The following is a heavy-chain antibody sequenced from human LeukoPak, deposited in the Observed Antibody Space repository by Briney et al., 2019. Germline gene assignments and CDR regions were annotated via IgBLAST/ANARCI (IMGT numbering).Heavy chain of an antibody. J-gene: IGHJ4*02. D-gene: IGHD2-2*01. CDR2: ISYDESNK. Sequence: GGSLRLSCAASGFTFSSYAMHWVRQAPGKGLEWVAVISYDESNKYYADSVKGRFTISRDNSKNTLYLQMNSLRAEDTAVYYCARGRVPAAMPRFDYWGQGTLVTVSS. CDR1: GFTFSSYA. V-gene: IGHV3-30*04. CDR3: ARGRVPAAMPRFDY.